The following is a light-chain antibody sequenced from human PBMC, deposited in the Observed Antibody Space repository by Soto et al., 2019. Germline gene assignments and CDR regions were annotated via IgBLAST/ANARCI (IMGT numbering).Light chain of an antibody. CDR2: DDS. Sequence: SYELTQPPSVSVAPGQTARITCGGTNIGGKSVHWYQQKPGQAPALVVYDDSDRPSGIPERISGSNSGNTATLTISRVEVGDEDDYYCQVWDSSREHVVFGGGTKLTVL. V-gene: IGLV3-21*02. CDR1: NIGGKS. J-gene: IGLJ2*01. CDR3: QVWDSSREHVV.